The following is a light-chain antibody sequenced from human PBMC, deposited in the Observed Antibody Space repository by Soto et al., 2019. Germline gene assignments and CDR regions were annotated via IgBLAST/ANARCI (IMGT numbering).Light chain of an antibody. Sequence: EIVLTQSPATLSLSPGERATLSCRASQTISIYFAWYQQKPGQAPRLLIYDASNRATGIPARFSGSGSGTDFTLTISSLEPEDFAVYYCQQSSNWPPYTFGQGTKLEI. J-gene: IGKJ2*01. CDR1: QTISIY. CDR2: DAS. CDR3: QQSSNWPPYT. V-gene: IGKV3-11*01.